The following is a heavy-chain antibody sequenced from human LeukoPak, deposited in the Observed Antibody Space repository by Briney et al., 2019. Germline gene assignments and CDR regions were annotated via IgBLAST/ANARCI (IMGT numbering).Heavy chain of an antibody. D-gene: IGHD5-18*01. Sequence: PSETLSLTCTVSGGSISSYYWSWIRQPPGKGLEWIGYIYYSGSTNYNPSLKSRVTISVDTSKNQFSLKLSSVTAADTAVYYCARSGYSYVIDAFDIWGQGTMVTVSS. CDR1: GGSISSYY. V-gene: IGHV4-59*01. J-gene: IGHJ3*02. CDR2: IYYSGST. CDR3: ARSGYSYVIDAFDI.